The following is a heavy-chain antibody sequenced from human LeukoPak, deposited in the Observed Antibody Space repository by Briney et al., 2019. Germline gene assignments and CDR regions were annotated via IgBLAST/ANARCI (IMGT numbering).Heavy chain of an antibody. D-gene: IGHD5-12*01. CDR1: GYTFTSYD. Sequence: ASAKVSCKASGYTFTSYDINWVRQATGQGLEWMGWMNPNSGNTGYAQKFQGRVTMTRNTSISTAYMELSSLRSEDTAVYYCARGRNIVATIIGYWGQGTLVTVSS. CDR2: MNPNSGNT. J-gene: IGHJ4*02. V-gene: IGHV1-8*01. CDR3: ARGRNIVATIIGY.